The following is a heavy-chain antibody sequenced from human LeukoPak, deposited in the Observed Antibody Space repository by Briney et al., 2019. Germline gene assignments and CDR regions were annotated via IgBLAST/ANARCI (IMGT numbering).Heavy chain of an antibody. Sequence: SETLSLTCTVSGGSVSSGSYYWSWIRQPPGKGLEWIGNIYYSGSTNYNPSLKSRVTISVDTSKNQFSLKLSSVTAADTAVYYCARDYGYYYGSGSYYNIPRWFDPWGQGTLVTVST. CDR3: ARDYGYYYGSGSYYNIPRWFDP. J-gene: IGHJ5*02. V-gene: IGHV4-61*01. CDR2: IYYSGST. D-gene: IGHD3-10*01. CDR1: GGSVSSGSYY.